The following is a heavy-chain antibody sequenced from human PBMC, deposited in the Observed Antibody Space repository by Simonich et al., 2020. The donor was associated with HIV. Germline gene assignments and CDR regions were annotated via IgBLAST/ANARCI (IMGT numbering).Heavy chain of an antibody. Sequence: QVQLQQWGAGLLKPSETLSLTCAVYGWSFSGYYWGWIRHPPGKGLEWIGSIDYSGSTYYNPSHKSLVTISVDTSKNQCSRKLSSVTAADTAVYYCAAMPYYYYYMDVWGKGTTVTVSS. CDR2: IDYSGST. V-gene: IGHV4-34*01. CDR3: AAMPYYYYYMDV. CDR1: GWSFSGYY. J-gene: IGHJ6*03. D-gene: IGHD2-2*01.